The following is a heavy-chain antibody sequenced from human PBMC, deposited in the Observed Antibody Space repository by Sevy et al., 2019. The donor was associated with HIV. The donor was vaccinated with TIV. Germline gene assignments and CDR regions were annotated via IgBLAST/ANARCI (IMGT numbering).Heavy chain of an antibody. CDR1: GFTFSANW. CDR2: IKGDGSDK. CDR3: AHETFGRFES. Sequence: GSLRLSCAASGFTFSANWMNWVRQAPGKGLEWVANIKGDGSDKHYVDSVEGRFTISRDNAKNLLYLQMNSLRVEDTAVYYCAHETFGRFESWGRGTLVTVSS. V-gene: IGHV3-7*01. J-gene: IGHJ4*02. D-gene: IGHD3-16*01.